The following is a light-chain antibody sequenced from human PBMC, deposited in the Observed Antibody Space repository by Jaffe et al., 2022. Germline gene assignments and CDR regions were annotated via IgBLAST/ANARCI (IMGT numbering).Light chain of an antibody. V-gene: IGKV3-20*01. CDR1: QNFRSNH. J-gene: IGKJ2*01. Sequence: EIVLTQSPATLSLSPGQRATLSCRASQNFRSNHLAWYQHKPGQAPRLLIYGASSRATGIPDRFSGSGSGTDFTLTISRLEPEDSAVYYCQQYGASPPYTFGQGTNLEIK. CDR2: GAS. CDR3: QQYGASPPYT.